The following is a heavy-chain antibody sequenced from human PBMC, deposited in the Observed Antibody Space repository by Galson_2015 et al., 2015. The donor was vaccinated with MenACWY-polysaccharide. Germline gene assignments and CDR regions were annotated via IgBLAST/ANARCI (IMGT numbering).Heavy chain of an antibody. CDR2: INSDASST. V-gene: IGHV3-74*01. CDR1: GLTFSNNW. Sequence: SLRLSCAASGLTFSNNWIHWVRQAPGKGLVWVSRINSDASSTAYADSVKGRFIISRDNAKNTLYLQMNSLRVEDTAVYYCVGPLGRGGTGAYGMDAWGQGTTVTVSS. J-gene: IGHJ6*02. CDR3: VGPLGRGGTGAYGMDA. D-gene: IGHD3-10*01.